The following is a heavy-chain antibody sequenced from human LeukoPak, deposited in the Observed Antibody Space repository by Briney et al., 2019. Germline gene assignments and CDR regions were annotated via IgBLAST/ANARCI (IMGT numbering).Heavy chain of an antibody. V-gene: IGHV5-51*01. CDR1: GYTFTTYW. J-gene: IGHJ4*02. CDR2: IYPGDSDT. Sequence: GESLKISCTNSGYTFTTYWIGWVRQMPDNGLEWMGIIYPGDSDTKYSLSFQGQVTISADKSISTAYLQWSSLKASDTAMYYCARRDLAGSYFDYWGQGTLVTVSS. D-gene: IGHD1-26*01. CDR3: ARRDLAGSYFDY.